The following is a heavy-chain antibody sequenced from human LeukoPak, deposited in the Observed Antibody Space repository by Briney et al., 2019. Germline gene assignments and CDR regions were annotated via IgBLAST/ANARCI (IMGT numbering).Heavy chain of an antibody. CDR1: GGSISSSSYY. V-gene: IGHV4-61*01. J-gene: IGHJ4*02. D-gene: IGHD5-18*01. CDR3: ARDDSYGLFDY. CDR2: IYYSGST. Sequence: PSETLSLTCTVSGGSISSSSYYWSWIRQPPGKGLEWIGYIYYSGSTDYNPSLKSRVTISVDTSKNQFSLKLSSVTAADTAVYYCARDDSYGLFDYWGQGTLVTVSS.